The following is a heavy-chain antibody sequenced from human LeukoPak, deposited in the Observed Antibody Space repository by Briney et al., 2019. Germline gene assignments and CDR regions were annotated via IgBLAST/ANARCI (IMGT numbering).Heavy chain of an antibody. Sequence: SETLSLTCTVSGGSISSSSYYWDWIRQPPGKGLEWIGSIYYSGSTYYNPSLKSRVTISVDTSKNQFSLKLSSVTAADAAVYYYASRSHSNHEIQYCSSTSCSSLGTFDYWGQGTLVTVSS. CDR3: ASRSHSNHEIQYCSSTSCSSLGTFDY. CDR1: GGSISSSSYY. CDR2: IYYSGST. J-gene: IGHJ4*02. V-gene: IGHV4-39*01. D-gene: IGHD2-2*01.